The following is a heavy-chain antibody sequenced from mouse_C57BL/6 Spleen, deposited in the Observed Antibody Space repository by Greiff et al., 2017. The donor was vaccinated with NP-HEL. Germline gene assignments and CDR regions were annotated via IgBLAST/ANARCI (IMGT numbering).Heavy chain of an antibody. J-gene: IGHJ2*01. CDR2: INPSTGGT. Sequence: EVQLQQSGPELVKPGASVKISCKASGYSFTGYYMNWVKQSPEKSLEWIGEINPSTGGTTYNQKFKAKATLTVDKSSSTAYMQLKSLTSEDSAVYYCARPIYYGNVVFDYWGQGTTLTVSS. D-gene: IGHD2-1*01. CDR3: ARPIYYGNVVFDY. CDR1: GYSFTGYY. V-gene: IGHV1-42*01.